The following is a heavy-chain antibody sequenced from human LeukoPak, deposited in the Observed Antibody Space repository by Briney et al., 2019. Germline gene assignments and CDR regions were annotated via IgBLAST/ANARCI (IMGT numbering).Heavy chain of an antibody. CDR1: GGTFSSYA. D-gene: IGHD3-16*01. CDR3: ARGTPIMILQKSPYYFDY. V-gene: IGHV1-69*13. CDR2: IIPIFGTA. J-gene: IGHJ4*02. Sequence: SVKVSCKASGGTFSSYAISWERRAPGQGLEWMGGIIPIFGTANYAQKFQGRVTITADESTSTAYMELSSLRSEDTAVYYCARGTPIMILQKSPYYFDYWGQGTLVTVSS.